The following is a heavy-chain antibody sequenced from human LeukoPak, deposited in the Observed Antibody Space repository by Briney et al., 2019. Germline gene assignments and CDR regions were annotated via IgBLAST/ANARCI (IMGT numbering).Heavy chain of an antibody. Sequence: GGSLRLSCAASAFTFSSYSMNWVRQAPGKGLEWVSSISSSSSYIYYADSVKGRFTISRDNAKNSLYLHMNSLRAEDTAAYYCARETSVVATGAFDCWGQGTLVTVSS. CDR2: ISSSSSYI. CDR3: ARETSVVATGAFDC. CDR1: AFTFSSYS. V-gene: IGHV3-21*01. D-gene: IGHD5-12*01. J-gene: IGHJ4*02.